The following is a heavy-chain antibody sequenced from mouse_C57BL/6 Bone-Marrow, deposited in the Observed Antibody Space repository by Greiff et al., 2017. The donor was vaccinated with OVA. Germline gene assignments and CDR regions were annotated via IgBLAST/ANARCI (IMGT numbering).Heavy chain of an antibody. V-gene: IGHV1-64*01. CDR1: GYTFTSYW. CDR2: IHPNSGST. D-gene: IGHD2-1*01. Sequence: QVQLQQPGAELVKPGASVKLSCKASGYTFTSYWMHWVKPRPGQGLEWIGMIHPNSGSTNYNEKFKSKATLTVDKSSSTAYMQLSSLTSEDSAVYYCARSIYGNYDWFAYWGQGTLVTVSA. CDR3: ARSIYGNYDWFAY. J-gene: IGHJ3*01.